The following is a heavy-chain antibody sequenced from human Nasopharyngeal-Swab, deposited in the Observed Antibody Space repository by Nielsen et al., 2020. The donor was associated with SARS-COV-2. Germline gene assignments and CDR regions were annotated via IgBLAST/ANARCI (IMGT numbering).Heavy chain of an antibody. Sequence: GGSLRLSCAASGFTFSSYEMNWVRQAPGKGLGWVSYISSSGSTIYYADSVKGRFTISRDNAKNSLYLQMNSLRAEDTAVYYCARGDGGDYSSSWYLAFDIWGQGTMVTVSS. CDR3: ARGDGGDYSSSWYLAFDI. CDR1: GFTFSSYE. J-gene: IGHJ3*02. V-gene: IGHV3-48*03. D-gene: IGHD6-13*01. CDR2: ISSSGSTI.